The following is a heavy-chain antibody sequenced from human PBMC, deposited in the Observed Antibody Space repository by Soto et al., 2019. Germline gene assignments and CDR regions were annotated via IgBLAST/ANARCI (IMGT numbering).Heavy chain of an antibody. CDR3: ARALLTTVTYFDY. CDR2: INPSGGST. J-gene: IGHJ4*02. D-gene: IGHD4-17*01. V-gene: IGHV1-46*01. Sequence: ASVKVSCKASGYTFTSYYMHWVRQAPGQGLGWMVIINPSGGSTSYEQKFQGGVTMTRDTSTSTVYIELSSLRSEDTAVYYCARALLTTVTYFDYWGQGTLVTVSS. CDR1: GYTFTSYY.